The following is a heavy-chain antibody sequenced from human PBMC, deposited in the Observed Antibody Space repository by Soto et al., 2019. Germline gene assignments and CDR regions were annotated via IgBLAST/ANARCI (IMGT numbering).Heavy chain of an antibody. V-gene: IGHV3-30-3*01. D-gene: IGHD3-9*01. CDR2: MSYDGNQK. CDR3: AKDRYFDSYYLDS. Sequence: RRLSCAASGFTFSRYAIHWVRQAPGKGLEWVTVMSYDGNQKHYADSVKGRFTVSRDDSENTVFLQMTSLRPEDTATYYCAKDRYFDSYYLDSWGQGTLVTSPQ. CDR1: GFTFSRYA. J-gene: IGHJ4*02.